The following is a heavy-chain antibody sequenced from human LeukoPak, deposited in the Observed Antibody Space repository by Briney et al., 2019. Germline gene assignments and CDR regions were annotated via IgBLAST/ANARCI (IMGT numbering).Heavy chain of an antibody. CDR1: GFTFSSFW. CDR3: ARDPGSSSFDY. V-gene: IGHV3-7*01. Sequence: GGSLRLSCVASGFTFSSFWMSWVRQAPGKGLEFVANIDQDGSVRNYVDSVKGRFIISRDNAKNSLYLQMDSLRAEDTAVYFCARDPGSSSFDYWGLGTPVAVSS. J-gene: IGHJ4*02. D-gene: IGHD6-13*01. CDR2: IDQDGSVR.